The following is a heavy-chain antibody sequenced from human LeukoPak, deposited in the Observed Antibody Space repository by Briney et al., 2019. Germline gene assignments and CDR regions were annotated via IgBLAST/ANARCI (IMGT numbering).Heavy chain of an antibody. CDR1: GFPFSRND. V-gene: IGHV3-23*01. CDR3: AKYRGFGDSYDS. CDR2: ISGSGDRT. D-gene: IGHD3-10*01. J-gene: IGHJ4*02. Sequence: GGSLRLSCAASGFPFSRNDMSWVRQAPGKGLEWVSSISGSGDRTYYADSVKGRYTISRDTSKNTLYLEMNSLRVEDAAVYYCAKYRGFGDSYDSWGQGTLVTVSS.